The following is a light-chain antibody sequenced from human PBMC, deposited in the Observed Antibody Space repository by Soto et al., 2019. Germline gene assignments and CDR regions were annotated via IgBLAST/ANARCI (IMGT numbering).Light chain of an antibody. Sequence: QSALTQPPSASGSPGQSVTISCTGTSSDIGAYDFVSWYQRRPGTAPKLLIYEVTRRPSGVPDRFSGSKSGNTASLTVSGLQAEDEACYCCTAYSGSNEFDVFGTGTKLTVL. CDR2: EVT. CDR3: TAYSGSNEFDV. V-gene: IGLV2-8*01. CDR1: SSDIGAYDF. J-gene: IGLJ1*01.